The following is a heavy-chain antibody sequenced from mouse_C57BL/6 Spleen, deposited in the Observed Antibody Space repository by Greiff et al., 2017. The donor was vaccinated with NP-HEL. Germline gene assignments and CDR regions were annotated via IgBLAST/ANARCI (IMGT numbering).Heavy chain of an antibody. D-gene: IGHD2-4*01. CDR1: GFTFTDYY. CDR3: ARDTYDYDREYYFDY. J-gene: IGHJ2*01. V-gene: IGHV7-3*01. CDR2: IRNKANGYTT. Sequence: EVQLVESGGGLVQPGGSLSLSCAASGFTFTDYYMSWVRQPPGKALEWLGFIRNKANGYTTEYSASVKGRFTIARDNSQSILYLQMNALRAEDSATYYCARDTYDYDREYYFDYWGQGTTLTVSS.